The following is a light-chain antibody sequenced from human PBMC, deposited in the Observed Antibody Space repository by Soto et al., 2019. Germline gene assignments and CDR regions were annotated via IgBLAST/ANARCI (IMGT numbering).Light chain of an antibody. CDR3: QHRSIWPLS. J-gene: IGKJ4*01. V-gene: IGKV3-11*01. Sequence: EIVLTQSPATLSLSPGERATLSCRASQSVSTYLAWYQQKLGQAPRLLIYDASNRATGIPARFSGSGSGTDFTLTISSLEPEDFPVYYCQHRSIWPLSFGGGTKVEIK. CDR1: QSVSTY. CDR2: DAS.